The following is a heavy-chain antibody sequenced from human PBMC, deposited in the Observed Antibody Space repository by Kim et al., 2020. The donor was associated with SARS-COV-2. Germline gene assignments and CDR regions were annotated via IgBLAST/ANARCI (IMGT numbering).Heavy chain of an antibody. V-gene: IGHV4-59*08. CDR1: GGSISSYY. Sequence: SETLSLTCTVSGGSISSYYWSWIRQPPGKGLEWIGYIYYSGSTNYNPSLKSRVTISVDTSKNQFSLKLSSVTAADTAVYYCARHFTVTTLYQRYYYYGMDVWGQGTTVTVSS. CDR3: ARHFTVTTLYQRYYYYGMDV. D-gene: IGHD4-17*01. J-gene: IGHJ6*02. CDR2: IYYSGST.